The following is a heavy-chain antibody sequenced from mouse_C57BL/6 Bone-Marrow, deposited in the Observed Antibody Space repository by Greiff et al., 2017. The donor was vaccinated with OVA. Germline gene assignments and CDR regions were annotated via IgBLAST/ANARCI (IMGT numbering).Heavy chain of an antibody. V-gene: IGHV1-42*01. Sequence: EVQLQQSGPELVKPGASVKISCKASGYSFTGYYMNWVKQSPEKSLEWIGEINPSNGGTTYNQKFKAKATLTVDKSSSTAYMQLKSLTAEDSAVYYCARGGGSPFAYWGQGTLVTVSA. D-gene: IGHD1-1*02. J-gene: IGHJ3*01. CDR3: ARGGGSPFAY. CDR2: INPSNGGT. CDR1: GYSFTGYY.